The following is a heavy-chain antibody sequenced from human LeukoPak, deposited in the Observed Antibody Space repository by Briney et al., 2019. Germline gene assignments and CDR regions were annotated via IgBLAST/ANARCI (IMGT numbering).Heavy chain of an antibody. CDR1: GFIFSSYG. CDR3: AKEGTVTPIDY. J-gene: IGHJ4*02. CDR2: IRYDGGNK. Sequence: GESLKISCAASGFIFSSYGMYWVRPAPGKGLGWVAFIRYDGGNKYYADSVKGRFTISRDNSKNTLYVQMSSLTIEDTAVYYCAKEGTVTPIDYWGQGTPVTVSS. V-gene: IGHV3-30*02. D-gene: IGHD4-17*01.